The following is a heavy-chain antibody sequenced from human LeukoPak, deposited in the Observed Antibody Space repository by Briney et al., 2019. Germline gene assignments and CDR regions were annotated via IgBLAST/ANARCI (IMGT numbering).Heavy chain of an antibody. V-gene: IGHV3-7*01. CDR1: DFTFSNYR. D-gene: IGHD5-18*01. CDR2: IKQDGSEK. J-gene: IGHJ4*02. Sequence: PGGSLRLSCAASDFTFSNYRMNWVRQAPGKGLEWVASIKQDGSEKYYVDSVKGRFTVSRDNAKNSLYLQMNRLRGEDTAVYYCASGHISGDTPTPYSFDYWGQGALVTVSS. CDR3: ASGHISGDTPTPYSFDY.